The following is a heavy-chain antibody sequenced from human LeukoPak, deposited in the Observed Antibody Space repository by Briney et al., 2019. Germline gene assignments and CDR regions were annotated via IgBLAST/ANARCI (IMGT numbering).Heavy chain of an antibody. D-gene: IGHD3-10*01. CDR1: GGSFSGYY. Sequence: SETLSLTCAVYGGSFSGYYWSWIRQPPGKGPEWIGEINHSGSTNYNPSLKSRVTISVDTSKNQFSLKLSSVTAADTAVYYCARGRYYYGSGSYFPGYFDYWGQGTLVTVSS. V-gene: IGHV4-34*01. J-gene: IGHJ4*02. CDR3: ARGRYYYGSGSYFPGYFDY. CDR2: INHSGST.